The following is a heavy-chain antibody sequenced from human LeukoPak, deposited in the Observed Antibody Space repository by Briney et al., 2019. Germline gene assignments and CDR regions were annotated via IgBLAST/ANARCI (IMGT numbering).Heavy chain of an antibody. J-gene: IGHJ3*02. CDR2: ISGSGGST. V-gene: IGHV3-23*01. CDR3: ANGIGDSSSWYKEPI. D-gene: IGHD6-13*01. CDR1: GFTFSSYA. Sequence: PGGSLRLSCAASGFTFSSYAMSWVRQAPGKGLEWVSAISGSGGSTYYADSVKGRFTISRDNSKNTLYLQMNSLRAEDTAVYYCANGIGDSSSWYKEPIWGQGTMVTVSS.